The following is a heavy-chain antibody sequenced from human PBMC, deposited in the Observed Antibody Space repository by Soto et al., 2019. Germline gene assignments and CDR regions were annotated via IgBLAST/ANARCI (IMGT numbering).Heavy chain of an antibody. D-gene: IGHD3-10*01. J-gene: IGHJ5*02. Sequence: SETLSLTCTVSGGSISSYYWSWIRQPPGKGLEWIGYIYYSGSTNYNPSLKSRVTISVDTSKNQFSLKLSSVTAADTAVYYCARLLWFGELLSESWFDPWGQGTLVTVSS. CDR1: GGSISSYY. V-gene: IGHV4-59*12. CDR2: IYYSGST. CDR3: ARLLWFGELLSESWFDP.